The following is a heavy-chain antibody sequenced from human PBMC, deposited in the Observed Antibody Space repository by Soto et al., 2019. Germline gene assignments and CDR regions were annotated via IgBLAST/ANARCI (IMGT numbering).Heavy chain of an antibody. Sequence: PSETLSLTCAVSGGSISSGGYSWNWIRQPPGKGLEWIGYIYHSGSTLYNPSLKSRVTISVDKSKNQFSLKLSSVTAADTAVYYCARDQLGANWFDFWGQGILVTVSS. D-gene: IGHD3-10*01. CDR2: IYHSGST. CDR1: GGSISSGGYS. V-gene: IGHV4-30-2*01. J-gene: IGHJ5*01. CDR3: ARDQLGANWFDF.